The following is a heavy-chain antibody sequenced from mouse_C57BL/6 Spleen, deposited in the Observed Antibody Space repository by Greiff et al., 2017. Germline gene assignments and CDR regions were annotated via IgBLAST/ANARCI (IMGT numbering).Heavy chain of an antibody. D-gene: IGHD4-1*01. CDR2: ISNGGGST. J-gene: IGHJ2*01. CDR3: ARQTAGTGYFDY. CDR1: GFTFSDYY. V-gene: IGHV5-12*01. Sequence: DVKLQESGGGLVQPGGSLKLSCAASGFTFSDYYMYWVRQTPEKRLEWVAYISNGGGSTYYPDTVKGRFTISRDNAKNTLYLQMSRLKSEDTAMYYCARQTAGTGYFDYWGQGTTLTVSS.